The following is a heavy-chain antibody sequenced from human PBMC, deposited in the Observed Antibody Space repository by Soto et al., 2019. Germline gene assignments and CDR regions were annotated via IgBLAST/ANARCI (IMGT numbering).Heavy chain of an antibody. D-gene: IGHD1-1*01. CDR1: GGSISSYY. CDR3: ARRYGYSFDY. J-gene: IGHJ4*02. Sequence: QVQLQESGPGLVKRSETLSLTCTVSGGSISSYYWSWIRQPPGKGLEWIGYIYYSGSTNYNPSLKSRVTISVDTSKNQFSLKLSSVTAADTAVYYCARRYGYSFDYWGQGTLVTVSS. CDR2: IYYSGST. V-gene: IGHV4-59*08.